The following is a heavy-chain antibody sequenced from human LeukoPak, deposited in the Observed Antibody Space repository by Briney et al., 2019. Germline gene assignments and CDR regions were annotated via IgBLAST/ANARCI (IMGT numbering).Heavy chain of an antibody. CDR1: GGSFSGYY. D-gene: IGHD6-19*01. V-gene: IGHV4-34*01. CDR2: INHSGST. Sequence: SETLSLTCAVYGGSFSGYYWSWSRQPPGKGLEWIGEINHSGSTNYNPSLKSRVTISVDTSKNQFSLKLSSVTAADTAVYYCARGLKAVAGTDNWFDPWGQGTLVTVSS. J-gene: IGHJ5*02. CDR3: ARGLKAVAGTDNWFDP.